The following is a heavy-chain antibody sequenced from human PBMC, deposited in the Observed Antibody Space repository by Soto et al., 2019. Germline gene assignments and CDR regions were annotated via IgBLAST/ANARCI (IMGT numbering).Heavy chain of an antibody. J-gene: IGHJ6*02. CDR2: ISGSGGST. V-gene: IGHV3-23*01. CDR1: GFTFSSYA. CDR3: AKGVKCPPTSNGLNAPSSCYYYGMDV. Sequence: PGGSLRLSCAASGFTFSSYAMSWVRQAPGKGLEWVSAISGSGGSTYYADSVKGRFTISRDNSKNTLYLQMNSLRAEDTAVYYCAKGVKCPPTSNGLNAPSSCYYYGMDVWGQGTTVTVSS. D-gene: IGHD2-8*01.